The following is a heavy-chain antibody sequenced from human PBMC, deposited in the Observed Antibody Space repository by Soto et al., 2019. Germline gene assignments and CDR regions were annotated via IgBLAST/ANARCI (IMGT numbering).Heavy chain of an antibody. CDR2: IYYSGST. Sequence: SETLSLTCTVSGGSISSYYWSWIRQPPGKGLEWIGYIYYSGSTNYNPSLKSRVTISVDTSKNQFSLKLSSVTAADTAVYYCARRKELYQPYFDYWGQGTLVTVSS. J-gene: IGHJ4*02. CDR3: ARRKELYQPYFDY. D-gene: IGHD2-2*01. CDR1: GGSISSYY. V-gene: IGHV4-59*08.